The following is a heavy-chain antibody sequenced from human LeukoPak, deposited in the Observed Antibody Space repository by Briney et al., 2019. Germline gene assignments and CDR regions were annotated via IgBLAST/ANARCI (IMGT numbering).Heavy chain of an antibody. Sequence: GASVKVSCKASGGTFSSYAISWVRQAPGQGLEWMGGIIPIFGTANYAQKFQGRVMITADESTSTAYMELSSLRSEDTAVYYCARGISGYYFLGWFDPWGQGTLVTVSS. J-gene: IGHJ5*02. D-gene: IGHD3-22*01. CDR1: GGTFSSYA. CDR2: IIPIFGTA. V-gene: IGHV1-69*13. CDR3: ARGISGYYFLGWFDP.